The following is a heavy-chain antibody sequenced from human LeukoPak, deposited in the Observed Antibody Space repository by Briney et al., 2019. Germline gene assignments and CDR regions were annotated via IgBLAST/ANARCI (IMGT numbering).Heavy chain of an antibody. CDR2: ISAYNGNT. Sequence: ASVTVSCKASGYTFTSYGISWVRQAPGQGLEWMGWISAYNGNTNYAQKLQGRVTMTTDTSTSTAYMELRSLRSDDTAVYYCARDVTGCSGGSCQNWFDPWGQGTLVTVSS. D-gene: IGHD2-15*01. CDR1: GYTFTSYG. J-gene: IGHJ5*02. V-gene: IGHV1-18*01. CDR3: ARDVTGCSGGSCQNWFDP.